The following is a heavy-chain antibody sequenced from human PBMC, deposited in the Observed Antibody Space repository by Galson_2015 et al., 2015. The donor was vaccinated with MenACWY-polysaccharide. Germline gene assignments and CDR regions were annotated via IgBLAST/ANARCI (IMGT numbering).Heavy chain of an antibody. D-gene: IGHD2-2*01. CDR2: ISYDGSNK. Sequence: SLRLSCAASGFTFSSHAMHWVRQAPGKGLEWVAVISYDGSNKYYADSVKGRFTISRDNSKNTLYLQMNSLRGEDTAVYYCARDKSTRTICFGRDVCDQRTAYTGAS. CDR3: ARDKSTRTICFGRDV. CDR1: GFTFSSHA. V-gene: IGHV3-30-3*01. J-gene: IGHJ6*02.